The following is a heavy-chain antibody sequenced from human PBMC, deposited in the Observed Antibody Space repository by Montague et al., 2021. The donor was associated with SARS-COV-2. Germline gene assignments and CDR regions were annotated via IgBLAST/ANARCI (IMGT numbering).Heavy chain of an antibody. D-gene: IGHD5-18*01. CDR2: ISMSETRT. CDR1: GFTFSRYS. V-gene: IGHV3-48*04. CDR3: ARVAGEHTAMAPDY. J-gene: IGHJ4*02. Sequence: SLRLSCAAAGFTFSRYSTNWVRQAPGKGLEWISYISMSETRTQYADSVKGRFTISRDNARNSLYLQMRSLTGGDTAVYYCARVAGEHTAMAPDYWGQGTPVTVSS.